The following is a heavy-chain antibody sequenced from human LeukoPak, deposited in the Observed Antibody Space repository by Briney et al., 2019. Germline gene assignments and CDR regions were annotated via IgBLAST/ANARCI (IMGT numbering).Heavy chain of an antibody. CDR3: ARKSTNAGGGFDF. CDR1: GYTFTSFH. V-gene: IGHV1-3*04. CDR2: INTGNDHT. Sequence: ASVKVSCKTSGYTFTSFHVHWVRQAPGQGLEWMGWINTGNDHTRYSPRFQGRVTVAMDTSATTVYMELNSLTSADTAVYYCARKSTNAGGGFDFWGQGTLVAVSS. J-gene: IGHJ4*02. D-gene: IGHD2-8*01.